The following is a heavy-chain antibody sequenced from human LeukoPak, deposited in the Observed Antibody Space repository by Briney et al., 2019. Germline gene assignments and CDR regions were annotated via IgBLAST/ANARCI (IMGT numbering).Heavy chain of an antibody. CDR3: ARGRRNVVFDY. Sequence: SETLSLTCTVSGGSISSYYWSWIRQPPGKGLEWIGYIYHSGSTYYNPSLKSRVTISVDRSKNQFSLKLSSVTAADTAVYYCARGRRNVVFDYWGQGTLVTVSS. V-gene: IGHV4-59*12. J-gene: IGHJ4*02. D-gene: IGHD1-1*01. CDR2: IYHSGST. CDR1: GGSISSYY.